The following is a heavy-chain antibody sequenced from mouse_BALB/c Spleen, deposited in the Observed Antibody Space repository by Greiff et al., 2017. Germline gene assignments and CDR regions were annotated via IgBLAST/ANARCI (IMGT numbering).Heavy chain of an antibody. J-gene: IGHJ1*01. Sequence: VQLQQSGAELVKPGASVKLSCTASGFNIKDTYMHWVKQRPEQGLEWIGRIDPANGNTKYDPKFQGKATITADTSSNTAYLQLSSLTSEDTAVYYCARNYGNYWYFDVWGAGTTVTVSA. CDR2: IDPANGNT. V-gene: IGHV14-3*02. CDR1: GFNIKDTY. D-gene: IGHD2-1*01. CDR3: ARNYGNYWYFDV.